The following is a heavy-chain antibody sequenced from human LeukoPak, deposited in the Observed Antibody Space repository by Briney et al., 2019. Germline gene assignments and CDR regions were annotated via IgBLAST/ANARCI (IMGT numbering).Heavy chain of an antibody. D-gene: IGHD5-18*01. CDR2: IYYSGST. J-gene: IGHJ4*02. V-gene: IGHV4-59*08. CDR3: ARHRGYSYGSPYDY. Sequence: SETLSLTRTVSGGSISSYYWSWIRQPPGKGLEWIGYIYYSGSTNYNPSLKSRVTISVDTSKNQFSLKLSSVTAADTAVYYCARHRGYSYGSPYDYWGQGTLVTVSS. CDR1: GGSISSYY.